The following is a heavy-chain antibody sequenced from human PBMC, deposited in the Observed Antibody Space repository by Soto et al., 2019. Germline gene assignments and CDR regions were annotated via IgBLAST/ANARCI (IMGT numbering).Heavy chain of an antibody. J-gene: IGHJ6*02. CDR3: ARAEQLDYYYYYGMDV. V-gene: IGHV3-13*01. D-gene: IGHD6-13*01. Sequence: GGSLRLSCAASGFTFSSYDMHWVRQATGKGLEWVSAIGTAGDTYYPGSVKGRFTISRENAKNSLYLQMNSLRAEDTAVYYCARAEQLDYYYYYGMDVWGQGTTVTVSS. CDR2: IGTAGDT. CDR1: GFTFSSYD.